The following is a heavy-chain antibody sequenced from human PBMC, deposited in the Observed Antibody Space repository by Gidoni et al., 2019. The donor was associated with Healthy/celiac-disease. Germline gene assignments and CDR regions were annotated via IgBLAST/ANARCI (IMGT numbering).Heavy chain of an antibody. CDR1: GGTCSSYA. V-gene: IGHV1-69*04. J-gene: IGHJ6*02. CDR2: IIPILGIA. D-gene: IGHD4-4*01. CDR3: ARDLWETTTPGYYYGMDV. Sequence: QVQLVQSGAEVKKPGSSVKVSCKAAGGTCSSYASSWVRQAPGQGLEWMGRIIPILGIANYAQKFQGRVTITAAKSTSTAYMELSSLRSEDTAVYYCARDLWETTTPGYYYGMDVWGQGTTVTVSS.